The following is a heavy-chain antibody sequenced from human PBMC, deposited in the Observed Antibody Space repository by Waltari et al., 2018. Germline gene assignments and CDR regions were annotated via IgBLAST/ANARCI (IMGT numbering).Heavy chain of an antibody. CDR3: AMEITFGGVIVRDAFDI. J-gene: IGHJ3*02. V-gene: IGHV4-34*01. CDR1: GGSFSGYY. D-gene: IGHD3-16*02. Sequence: QVQLQQWGAGLLKPSETLSLTCAVYGGSFSGYYWSWIRQPPGKGLEWIGEINHSGSTNYNPSLKSRVTISVDTSKNQFSLKLSSVTAADTAVYYCAMEITFGGVIVRDAFDIWGQGTMVTVSS. CDR2: INHSGST.